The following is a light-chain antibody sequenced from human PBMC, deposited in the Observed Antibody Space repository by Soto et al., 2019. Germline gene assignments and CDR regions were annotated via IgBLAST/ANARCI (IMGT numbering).Light chain of an antibody. V-gene: IGKV3-15*01. CDR2: GAS. CDR1: QSVSSN. CDR3: QQYNNWPRT. J-gene: IGKJ1*01. Sequence: EILMTQSPATLSVSPGERATLSCRASQSVSSNLAWFQQKPGQAPRLLIFGASTRATGIPARFSGSGSGTEFTLTISSLQSEDFAVYYWQQYNNWPRTFGQGTKVEIK.